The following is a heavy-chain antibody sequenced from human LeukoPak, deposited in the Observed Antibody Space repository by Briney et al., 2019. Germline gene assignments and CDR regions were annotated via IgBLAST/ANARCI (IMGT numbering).Heavy chain of an antibody. Sequence: GGSLRLSCAASGFTFSFYWMTWVRQAPGKGLEWVATINQDGSEKYYVDSVKGRFTISRDNAKKSLYLQMNSLRAEDTAVFYCARERSSWTDDYYFMDVWGKGTTVTVSS. CDR1: GFTFSFYW. J-gene: IGHJ6*03. V-gene: IGHV3-7*01. D-gene: IGHD6-13*01. CDR3: ARERSSWTDDYYFMDV. CDR2: INQDGSEK.